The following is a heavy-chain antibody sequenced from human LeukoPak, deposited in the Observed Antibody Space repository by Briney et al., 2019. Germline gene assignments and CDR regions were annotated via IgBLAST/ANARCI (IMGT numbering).Heavy chain of an antibody. J-gene: IGHJ4*02. CDR3: AKVFSSSWYYFDY. D-gene: IGHD6-13*01. Sequence: GGSLRLSCAASGFTFSSYAMSWVRQAPGKGLEWVSAISGSGGSTCYADSVKGRFTISRDNSKNTLYLQMNSLRAEDTAVYYCAKVFSSSWYYFDYWGQGTLVTVSS. V-gene: IGHV3-23*01. CDR2: ISGSGGST. CDR1: GFTFSSYA.